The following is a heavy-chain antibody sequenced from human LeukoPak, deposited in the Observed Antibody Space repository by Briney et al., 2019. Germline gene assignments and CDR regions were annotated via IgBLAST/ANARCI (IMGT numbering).Heavy chain of an antibody. Sequence: PSETLSLTCTVSGGSISSGGYYWSWIRQHPGKGLEWIGYIYYSGSTYYSPSLKSRLTISVDTSKNQFSLKLSSVTAADTAVYYCARGPYSGYYYDYWGQGTLVTVSS. CDR3: ARGPYSGYYYDY. CDR1: GGSISSGGYY. J-gene: IGHJ4*02. CDR2: IYYSGST. V-gene: IGHV4-31*03. D-gene: IGHD3-22*01.